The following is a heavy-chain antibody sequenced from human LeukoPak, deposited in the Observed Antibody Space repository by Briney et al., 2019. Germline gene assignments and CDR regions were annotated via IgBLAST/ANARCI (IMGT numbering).Heavy chain of an antibody. CDR2: IYTSGST. V-gene: IGHV4-61*02. D-gene: IGHD4-23*01. CDR1: GGSISSGSYY. J-gene: IGHJ4*02. CDR3: ARGLLFGGNSYFDN. Sequence: SETLSLTCTVSGGSISSGSYYWSWIRQPAGKGLEWIGRIYTSGSTNYNPSLKSRVTISVDTSKNQFSLKLSSVTAADTAIYYCARGLLFGGNSYFDNWGQGTLVTVSS.